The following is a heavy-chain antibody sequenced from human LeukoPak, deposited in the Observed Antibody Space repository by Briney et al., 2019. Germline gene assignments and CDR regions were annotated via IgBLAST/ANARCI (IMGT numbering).Heavy chain of an antibody. D-gene: IGHD2-21*02. CDR2: ISGSGGST. Sequence: GGSLRLSCAASGFTFSSYAMSWVRQAPGKGLEWVSAISGSGGSTYYADSVKGRFTISRDNSKNTLYLQMNSLRAEDTSVYYCAKNRQVVTANGDWFDPWGQGTLVPSPQ. J-gene: IGHJ5*02. CDR3: AKNRQVVTANGDWFDP. CDR1: GFTFSSYA. V-gene: IGHV3-23*01.